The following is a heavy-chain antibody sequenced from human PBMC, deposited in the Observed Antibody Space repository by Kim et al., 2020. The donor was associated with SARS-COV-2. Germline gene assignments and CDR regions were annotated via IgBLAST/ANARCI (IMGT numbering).Heavy chain of an antibody. Sequence: SETLSLTCAVYGGSFSGYYWSWIRQPPGKGLEWIGEINHSGSTNYNPSLKSRVTISVDTSKNQFSLKLSSVTAADTAVYYCARGRVGIQLWFRETYYYYGMDVWGQGTTVTVSS. CDR2: INHSGST. V-gene: IGHV4-34*01. D-gene: IGHD5-18*01. CDR1: GGSFSGYY. CDR3: ARGRVGIQLWFRETYYYYGMDV. J-gene: IGHJ6*02.